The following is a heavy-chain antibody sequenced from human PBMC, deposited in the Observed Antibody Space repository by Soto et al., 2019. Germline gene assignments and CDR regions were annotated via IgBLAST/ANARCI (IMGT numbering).Heavy chain of an antibody. V-gene: IGHV1-18*01. CDR2: ISAYNGNT. Sequence: ASVKVSCKASGYTFTSYGISWVRQAPGQGLEWMGWISAYNGNTNYAQKLQGRVTMTTDTSTSTAYMELRSLRSDDTAVYYCARELVGYYYYYGMDVWXQGTTVTVSS. CDR3: ARELVGYYYYYGMDV. J-gene: IGHJ6*02. CDR1: GYTFTSYG. D-gene: IGHD2-2*01.